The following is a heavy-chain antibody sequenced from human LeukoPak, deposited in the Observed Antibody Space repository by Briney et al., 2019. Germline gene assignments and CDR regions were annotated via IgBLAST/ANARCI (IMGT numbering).Heavy chain of an antibody. J-gene: IGHJ4*02. V-gene: IGHV3-23*01. CDR3: TKDSSGYFFDL. CDR2: ISNDGGGT. Sequence: GGSLRLSCAASGFIFNNYGLVWVRQAPGKGLEWVLAISNDGGGTTYADFVKGRFSVSRDNSKNTLFLQMDSLRAEDTDLYYCTKDSSGYFFDLWGQETLVTVSS. D-gene: IGHD3-22*01. CDR1: GFIFNNYG.